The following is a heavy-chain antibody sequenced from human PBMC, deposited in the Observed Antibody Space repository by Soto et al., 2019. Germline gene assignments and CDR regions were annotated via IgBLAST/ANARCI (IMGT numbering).Heavy chain of an antibody. CDR2: INPNSGGT. V-gene: IGHV1-2*02. Sequence: QVQLVQSGAEVKKPGASVKVSCKASGYTFTGYYMHWVRQAPGQGLEWMGWINPNSGGTNYAQKFQGRVTMTRDTSISTAYMELGRLRSDDTAVYYCAREPGITGNPYYYYGMDVWGQGTTVTVSS. J-gene: IGHJ6*02. CDR3: AREPGITGNPYYYYGMDV. D-gene: IGHD1-20*01. CDR1: GYTFTGYY.